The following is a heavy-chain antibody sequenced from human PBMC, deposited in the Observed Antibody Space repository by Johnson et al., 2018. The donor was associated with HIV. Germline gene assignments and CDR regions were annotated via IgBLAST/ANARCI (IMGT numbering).Heavy chain of an antibody. Sequence: VQLVESGGGLVQPGGSLRLSCAASGFTFSSYAMHWVRQAPGKGLEYVSAISSNGGSTYYANSVKGRFTISRANSKNTLYLQMGSLRAEDMAGYYCARAYSSTVTTPAAFDIWGQGTMVTVSS. CDR2: ISSNGGST. CDR1: GFTFSSYA. CDR3: ARAYSSTVTTPAAFDI. J-gene: IGHJ3*02. V-gene: IGHV3-64*01. D-gene: IGHD4-17*01.